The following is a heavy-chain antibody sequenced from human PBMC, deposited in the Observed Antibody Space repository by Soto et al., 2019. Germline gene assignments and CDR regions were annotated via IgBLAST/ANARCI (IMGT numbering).Heavy chain of an antibody. D-gene: IGHD2-2*01. CDR3: ARLRIVPAAIRWFDP. CDR1: GGSFSGYY. CDR2: INHSGST. Sequence: XTLYLTCAVYGGSFSGYYCSWIDQPPGKGLEWIGEINHSGSTNYNPSLKSRVTISVDTSKNQFSLKLSSVTAADTAVYYCARLRIVPAAIRWFDPWGQGTLVTVSS. V-gene: IGHV4-34*01. J-gene: IGHJ5*02.